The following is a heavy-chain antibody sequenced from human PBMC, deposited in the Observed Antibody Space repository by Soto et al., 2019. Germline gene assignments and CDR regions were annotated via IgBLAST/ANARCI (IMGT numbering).Heavy chain of an antibody. V-gene: IGHV4-31*03. CDR1: GGSISSGGYY. D-gene: IGHD6-13*01. CDR2: IYYSGST. J-gene: IGHJ6*02. CDR3: ARERGYSSSWYGMDV. Sequence: SETLSLTCTVSGGSISSGGYYWSWIRQHPGKGLEWIGYIYYSGSTYYNPSLKSRVTISVDTSKNQFSLKLSSVTAADTAVYYCARERGYSSSWYGMDVWGQGTTVTVSS.